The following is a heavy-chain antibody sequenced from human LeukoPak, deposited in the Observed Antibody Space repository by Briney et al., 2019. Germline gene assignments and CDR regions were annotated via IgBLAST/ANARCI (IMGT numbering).Heavy chain of an antibody. J-gene: IGHJ4*02. CDR3: AKDTSTPNIDY. D-gene: IGHD2-2*01. CDR1: GLTFSRYG. CDR2: ISYDGSDK. Sequence: GGSLRLSCAASGLTFSRYGMHWVRQAPGKGLEWVSAISYDGSDKYYADSVIGRFTISRDNSKNTLYLQMNSLRGEDTAVYYCAKDTSTPNIDYWGQGTLVTVSS. V-gene: IGHV3-30*18.